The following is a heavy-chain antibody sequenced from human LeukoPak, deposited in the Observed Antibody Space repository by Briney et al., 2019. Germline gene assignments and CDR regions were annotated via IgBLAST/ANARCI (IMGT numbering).Heavy chain of an antibody. CDR3: AKDLIATSFFDP. D-gene: IGHD5-24*01. CDR1: GFTFSSYG. CDR2: ISYDGSNK. Sequence: PGGSLRLSCAASGFTFSSYGMHWVRQAPGKGLEWVAVISYDGSNKYYADSVKGRFTISRDNSKNTLYLQMSSLRAEDTAVYYCAKDLIATSFFDPWGQGTLVTVSS. V-gene: IGHV3-30*18. J-gene: IGHJ5*02.